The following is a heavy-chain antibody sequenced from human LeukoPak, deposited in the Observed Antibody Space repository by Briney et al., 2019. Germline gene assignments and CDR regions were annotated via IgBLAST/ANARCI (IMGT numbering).Heavy chain of an antibody. D-gene: IGHD6-19*01. CDR2: IYYSGST. CDR1: GDSISSSSSY. V-gene: IGHV4-39*07. Sequence: SETLSLTCTVSGDSISSSSSYWGWIRQPPGEGLEWIGSIYYSGSTYYNTSLKSRVTISVDTSKNQFSLKLSSVTAADTAVYYCASSGWSRPFDYWGQGTLVTVSS. J-gene: IGHJ4*02. CDR3: ASSGWSRPFDY.